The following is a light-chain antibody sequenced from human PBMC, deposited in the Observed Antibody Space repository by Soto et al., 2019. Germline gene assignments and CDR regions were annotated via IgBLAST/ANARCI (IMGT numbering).Light chain of an antibody. CDR2: DVS. V-gene: IGLV2-14*01. Sequence: TLTQPVYLSGSAGKSMSISCTGSGSDRCGYNSVSGNQQHPGKAPKLLIYDVSNRPSGVSNRFSGCKSGNTASLTIFGLEAEDEADYYCSSYATGGSYVFGTGT. CDR1: GSDRCGYNS. CDR3: SSYATGGSYV. J-gene: IGLJ1*01.